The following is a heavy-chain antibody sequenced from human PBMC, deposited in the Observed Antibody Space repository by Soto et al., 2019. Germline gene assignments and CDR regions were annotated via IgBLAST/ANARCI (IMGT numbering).Heavy chain of an antibody. D-gene: IGHD3-10*01. J-gene: IGHJ4*02. CDR2: IKQDGSEK. CDR3: ASITSY. Sequence: EVQLVESGGGLVQPGGSLRLSCAASGFTFSSHWMSWVRQAPGKGLEWVANIKQDGSEKYYVDSVKGRFTISRDNAKNSLYLQMNSLRAEDTAVYYCASITSYWGQGTLVTVSS. V-gene: IGHV3-7*01. CDR1: GFTFSSHW.